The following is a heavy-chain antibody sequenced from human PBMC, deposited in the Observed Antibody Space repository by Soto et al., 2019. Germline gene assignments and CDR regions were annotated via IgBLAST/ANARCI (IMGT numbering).Heavy chain of an antibody. J-gene: IGHJ5*02. V-gene: IGHV4-59*01. D-gene: IGHD4-17*01. CDR2: IYYSGGT. Sequence: SETLSLTCSVSGGSISSYYWTWIRQPPGKGLEWIGYIYYSGGTNYNPSLKSRVTISVDTSKNQFSLKLSSVTAADTAVYYCVRVRNYGDSAPFDPWGPGTLVT. CDR3: VRVRNYGDSAPFDP. CDR1: GGSISSYY.